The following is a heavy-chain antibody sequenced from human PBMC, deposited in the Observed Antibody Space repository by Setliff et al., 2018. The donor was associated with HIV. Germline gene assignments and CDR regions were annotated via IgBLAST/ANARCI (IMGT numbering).Heavy chain of an antibody. D-gene: IGHD2-21*01. CDR3: ARGRDCGDNSCLLRLYYHYGMDA. V-gene: IGHV4-34*01. CDR1: GGSFSNYY. Sequence: SETLSLTCAVYGGSFSNYYWSWIRQIPGKGLEWIGEVVEEGHTNYNPSLKSRVTISVDTSKEQFSLKVASVTAADTGVYFCARGRDCGDNSCLLRLYYHYGMDAWGPGTAVTVSS. J-gene: IGHJ6*02. CDR2: VVEEGHT.